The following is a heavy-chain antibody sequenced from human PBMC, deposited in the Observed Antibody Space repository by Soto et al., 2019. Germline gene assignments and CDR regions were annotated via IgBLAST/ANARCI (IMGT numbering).Heavy chain of an antibody. V-gene: IGHV4-39*01. CDR2: IYYSGST. Sequence: QLQLQESGPGLVKPSETLSLTCTVSGGSISSSSYYWGWIRQPPGKGLEWIGSIYYSGSTYYNPSLKSRVTISVDTSNNQFSLKLSSVTAADTAVYYCARSYDSIWGSYRRPYNWYFDLWGRGTLVTVSS. J-gene: IGHJ2*01. CDR1: GGSISSSSYY. D-gene: IGHD3-16*02. CDR3: ARSYDSIWGSYRRPYNWYFDL.